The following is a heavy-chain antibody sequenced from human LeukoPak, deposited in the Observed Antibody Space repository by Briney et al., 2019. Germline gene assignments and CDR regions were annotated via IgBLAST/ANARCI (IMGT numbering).Heavy chain of an antibody. D-gene: IGHD3-10*01. CDR2: MNPNSGNT. J-gene: IGHJ4*02. CDR1: GYTFTSYD. Sequence: ASVKVSCKASGYTFTSYDINWVRQATGQGLEWMGGMNPNSGNTGYAQKFQGRVTMTRNTSISTAYMELSSLRSEDTAVYYCARAMVRGVTVDYWGQGTLVTVSS. V-gene: IGHV1-8*01. CDR3: ARAMVRGVTVDY.